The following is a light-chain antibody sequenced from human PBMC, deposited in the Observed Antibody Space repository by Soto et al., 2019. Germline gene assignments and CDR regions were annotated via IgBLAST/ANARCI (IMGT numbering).Light chain of an antibody. Sequence: EIVLTQSPATLSLSPGERATLSCRASQSVSSYLAWYQQKPGQAPRLLIYDASNRATGIPARFSGSGSGTDFTLTISSLEREDFAVYDGQHRSNWPTFGGGTKVDIK. CDR3: QHRSNWPT. CDR2: DAS. V-gene: IGKV3-11*01. J-gene: IGKJ4*01. CDR1: QSVSSY.